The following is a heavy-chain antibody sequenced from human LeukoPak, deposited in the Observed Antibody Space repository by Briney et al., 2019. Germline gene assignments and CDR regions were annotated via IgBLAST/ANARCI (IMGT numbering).Heavy chain of an antibody. CDR2: INHSGSS. CDR1: GGFFSGYY. J-gene: IGHJ4*02. Sequence: SETLSLTCAVYGGFFSGYYWSWIRQPPGKGLEWIGEINHSGSSNYNPSLKSRVTISVDTSKNQFSLKLSSVTAADTAVYYCARQTTHMVRGVKFDYWGQGTLVTVSS. V-gene: IGHV4-34*01. D-gene: IGHD3-10*01. CDR3: ARQTTHMVRGVKFDY.